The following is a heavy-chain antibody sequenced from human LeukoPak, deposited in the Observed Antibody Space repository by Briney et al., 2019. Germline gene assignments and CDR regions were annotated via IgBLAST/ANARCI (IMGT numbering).Heavy chain of an antibody. CDR3: ARDHITMVRGVNDY. Sequence: ASVKVSCTASGYTFTSYGISWVRQAPGQGLEWMGWISAYNGNTNYAQKLQGRVTMTTDTSTSTAYMELRSLRSDDTAVYYCARDHITMVRGVNDYWGQGTLVTVSS. CDR1: GYTFTSYG. CDR2: ISAYNGNT. D-gene: IGHD3-10*01. J-gene: IGHJ4*02. V-gene: IGHV1-18*04.